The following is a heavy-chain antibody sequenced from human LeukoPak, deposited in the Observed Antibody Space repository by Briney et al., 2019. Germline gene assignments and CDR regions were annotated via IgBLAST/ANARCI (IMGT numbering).Heavy chain of an antibody. CDR1: GFTFSSYS. CDR2: ISSSSSTI. V-gene: IGHV3-48*04. Sequence: GGSLRLSCAASGFTFSSYSMNWVRQAPGKGLEWVSYISSSSSTIYNADSVKGRFTISRDNAKNSLYLQMNSLRAEDTAVYYCASRGSYGYSDYWGQGTLVTVSS. D-gene: IGHD5-18*01. J-gene: IGHJ4*02. CDR3: ASRGSYGYSDY.